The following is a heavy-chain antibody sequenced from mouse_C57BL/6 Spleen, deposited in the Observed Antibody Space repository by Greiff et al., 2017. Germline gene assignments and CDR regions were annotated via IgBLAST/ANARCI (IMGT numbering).Heavy chain of an antibody. V-gene: IGHV1-76*01. Sequence: VQLQQSGAELVRPGASVKLSCKASGYTFTDYYINWVKQRPGQGLEWIARIYPGSGNTYYNEKFKGKATLTAEKSSSTAYMQLSSLTSEDSAVYCCERWGPEGIDDWGQGTSLTVSS. CDR3: ERWGPEGIDD. D-gene: IGHD3-3*01. CDR1: GYTFTDYY. CDR2: IYPGSGNT. J-gene: IGHJ2*02.